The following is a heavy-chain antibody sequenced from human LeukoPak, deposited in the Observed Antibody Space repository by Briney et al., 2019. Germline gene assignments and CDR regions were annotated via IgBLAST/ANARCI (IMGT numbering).Heavy chain of an antibody. CDR1: GGSISSYY. J-gene: IGHJ6*03. CDR3: ARELRGARYYYYMDV. CDR2: IYTSGST. V-gene: IGHV4-4*07. D-gene: IGHD4/OR15-4a*01. Sequence: PSETLSLTCTVSGGSISSYYWSWIRQPAGKGLEWIGRIYTSGSTNYNPSLKRRVTMSVDTSKNQFSLKLSSVTAADTAVYYCARELRGARYYYYMDVWGKGTTVTVSS.